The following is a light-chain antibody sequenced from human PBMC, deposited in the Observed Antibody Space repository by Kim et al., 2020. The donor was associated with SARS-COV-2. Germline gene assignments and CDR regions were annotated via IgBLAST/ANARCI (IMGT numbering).Light chain of an antibody. CDR1: QSVSSN. J-gene: IGKJ4*01. V-gene: IGKV3D-15*01. CDR2: GTS. CDR3: QQYNKWPLT. Sequence: ETVMTQSPATLSLSPGERATLSCRASQSVSSNLAWYQQKPGQVPRLLMYGTSTRATGIPARFSGSGSGTEFTLTISSLQSEDFAVYYCQQYNKWPLTFGGGTKVDIK.